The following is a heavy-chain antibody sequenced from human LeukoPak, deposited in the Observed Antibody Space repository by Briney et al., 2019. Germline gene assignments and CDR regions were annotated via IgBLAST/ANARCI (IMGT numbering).Heavy chain of an antibody. J-gene: IGHJ3*02. CDR3: ARLLKRQRITIFPEGFDI. CDR1: GGSISSGDFC. V-gene: IGHV4-30-4*08. D-gene: IGHD3-3*01. CDR2: IYSSGTT. Sequence: SQTLSLTCTVSGGSISSGDFCWSWLRQPPGKGLEWIAYIYSSGTTYYNPSLNSRVTISLATSNNQFSLKLTSVSAADTAIYYCARLLKRQRITIFPEGFDIWGQGTMVTVSS.